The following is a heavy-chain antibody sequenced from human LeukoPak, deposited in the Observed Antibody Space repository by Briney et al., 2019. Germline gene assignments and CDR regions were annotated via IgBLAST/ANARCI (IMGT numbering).Heavy chain of an antibody. CDR2: ISAYNGNT. CDR3: ARAYSSGWYSYYYYYYYMDV. Sequence: ASVKVSYKASGYTFTSYGISWVRQAPGQGLEWMGWISAYNGNTNYAQKLQGRVTMTTDTSTSTAYMELRSLRSDDTAVYYCARAYSSGWYSYYYYYYYMDVWGKGTTVTVSS. D-gene: IGHD6-19*01. CDR1: GYTFTSYG. V-gene: IGHV1-18*01. J-gene: IGHJ6*03.